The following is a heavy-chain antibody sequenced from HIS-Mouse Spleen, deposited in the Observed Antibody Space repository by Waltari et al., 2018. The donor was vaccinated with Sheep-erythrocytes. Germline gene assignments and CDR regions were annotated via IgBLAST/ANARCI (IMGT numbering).Heavy chain of an antibody. V-gene: IGHV3-21*01. CDR1: GLPFSSYS. CDR2: ISSSSSYI. Sequence: EVQLVESGGGPVKPGGSLSLSCAALGLPFSSYSLTGVRQAPGKGLEWVSSISSSSSYIYYADSVKGRFTISRDNAKNSLYLQMNSLRAEDTAVYYCARDTGTDAFDIWGQGTMVTVSS. J-gene: IGHJ3*02. CDR3: ARDTGTDAFDI. D-gene: IGHD1-1*01.